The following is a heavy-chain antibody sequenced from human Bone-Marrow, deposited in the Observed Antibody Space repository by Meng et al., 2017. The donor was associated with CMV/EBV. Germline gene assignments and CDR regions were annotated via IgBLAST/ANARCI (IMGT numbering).Heavy chain of an antibody. V-gene: IGHV3-23*03. D-gene: IGHD2-2*02. J-gene: IGHJ4*02. CDR2: IYSGGSST. CDR3: AKTTRYCSSTSCYRGRGYSYGYDY. Sequence: GESLKLSCAASGFTFSSYDMHWVRQAPGQGLEWVSVIYSGGSSTYYADSVKGRFTISRDNSKNTLYLQMNSLRAEDTAVYYCAKTTRYCSSTSCYRGRGYSYGYDYWGQGTLVTVSS. CDR1: GFTFSSYD.